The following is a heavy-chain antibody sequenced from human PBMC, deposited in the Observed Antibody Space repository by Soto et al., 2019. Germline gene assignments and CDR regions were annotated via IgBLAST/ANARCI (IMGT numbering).Heavy chain of an antibody. D-gene: IGHD3-16*01. V-gene: IGHV4-39*02. CDR2: VYYSGST. J-gene: IGHJ4*02. Sequence: QLQLQESGPGLVKPSETLSLTCTVSGGSISSSNYYWGWIRQPPGKGLEWIGSVYYSGSTYYNPSLTSRVTISVDTSKNQFFLRRTSFTAADTAVYYCARDMGYWGQGTLVTVST. CDR1: GGSISSSNYY. CDR3: ARDMGY.